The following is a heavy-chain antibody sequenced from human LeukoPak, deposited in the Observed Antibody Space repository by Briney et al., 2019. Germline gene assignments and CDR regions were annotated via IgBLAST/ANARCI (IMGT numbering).Heavy chain of an antibody. V-gene: IGHV3-23*01. Sequence: GGSLRLSCAASGFTFSSYAMSWVRQPPGKGLEWVSAISGSGGSTYYADSVKGRFTISRDNSKNTLYLQMNSLRAEDTAVYYCAKALDHSSNYYGMDVWGQGTTVTVSS. D-gene: IGHD1-1*01. J-gene: IGHJ6*02. CDR1: GFTFSSYA. CDR2: ISGSGGST. CDR3: AKALDHSSNYYGMDV.